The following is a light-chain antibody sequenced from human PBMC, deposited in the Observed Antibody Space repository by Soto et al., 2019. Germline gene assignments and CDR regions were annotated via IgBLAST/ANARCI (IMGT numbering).Light chain of an antibody. CDR2: GVS. Sequence: DIVLTQSPATLSVSPGDTVTLSCRASESLFGFLAWYQQKPGQAPRLLMYGVSTRATGIPARFSGGGSATDFTLTISSLQSEDSAFYFCQSYNDWPFASGLWTRLEI. CDR1: ESLFGF. J-gene: IGKJ2*01. CDR3: QSYNDWPFA. V-gene: IGKV3-15*01.